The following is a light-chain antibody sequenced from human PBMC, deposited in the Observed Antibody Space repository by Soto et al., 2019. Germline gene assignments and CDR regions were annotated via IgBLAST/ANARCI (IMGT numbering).Light chain of an antibody. CDR3: QQYNNWPWT. Sequence: EIVVTKSPATLSVSPGDRATLSCRASESVGSNLAWYQQKPGQAPRLLIHGASKRATGIPARFSGSGSGTEFTLTISSLQSEDFAVYYCQQYNNWPWTFGQGTKVDIK. CDR2: GAS. V-gene: IGKV3-15*01. CDR1: ESVGSN. J-gene: IGKJ1*01.